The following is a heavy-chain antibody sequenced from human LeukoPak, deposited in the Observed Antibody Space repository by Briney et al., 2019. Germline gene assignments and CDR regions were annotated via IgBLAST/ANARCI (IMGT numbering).Heavy chain of an antibody. CDR1: GYSISSGHF. J-gene: IGHJ4*02. V-gene: IGHV4-38-2*01. Sequence: PSETLSLTCVVSGYSISSGHFWGWIRQPPGKGLEWIGDIFHSGITSYSPSLESRVTISVDTSKNQFSLKLNSVTAADTAVYYCARGRYPDYWGQGTLVTVSS. CDR3: ARGRYPDY. D-gene: IGHD1-26*01. CDR2: IFHSGIT.